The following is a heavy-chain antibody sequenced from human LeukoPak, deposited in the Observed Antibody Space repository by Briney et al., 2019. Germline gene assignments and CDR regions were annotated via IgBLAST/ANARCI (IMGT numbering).Heavy chain of an antibody. J-gene: IGHJ4*02. V-gene: IGHV3-7*01. D-gene: IGHD4-17*01. CDR2: IKQDETEK. CDR1: GFTFSNFW. Sequence: GGSLRLSCTASGFTFSNFWMGWVRQAPGKGLEWVANIKQDETEKFYLGSVKGRFTISRDNAKNSLYLQMNSLRAEDTAVYYCAKDLDYGDLIDYWGQGTLVTVSS. CDR3: AKDLDYGDLIDY.